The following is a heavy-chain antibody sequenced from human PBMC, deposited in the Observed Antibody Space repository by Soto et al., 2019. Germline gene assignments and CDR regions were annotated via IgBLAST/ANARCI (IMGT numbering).Heavy chain of an antibody. CDR3: ARDRIAAADPRDYFDY. CDR1: GYTFTSHG. D-gene: IGHD6-13*01. J-gene: IGHJ4*02. Sequence: ASVKVSCKASGYTFTSHGISWVRQAPGQGLEWMGWISAYNGNTNYAQKLQGRVTMTTDTSTSTAYMELRSLRFDDTAVYYCARDRIAAADPRDYFDYWGQGTLVTVSS. V-gene: IGHV1-18*01. CDR2: ISAYNGNT.